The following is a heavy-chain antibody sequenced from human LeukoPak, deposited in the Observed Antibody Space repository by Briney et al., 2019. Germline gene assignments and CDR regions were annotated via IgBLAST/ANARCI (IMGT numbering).Heavy chain of an antibody. J-gene: IGHJ4*02. CDR2: IRGIGDGT. D-gene: IGHD6-19*01. V-gene: IGHV3-23*01. CDR1: GGSFSGYY. CDR3: AKAYHSSGCLIDY. Sequence: ETLSLTCAVYGGSFSGYYWSWIRQAPWKGLEWVSSIRGIGDGTSYADSVKGRFTISRDNSKNTLYLQMNSLRAEDTAVYYCAKAYHSSGCLIDYWGQGTLVTVSS.